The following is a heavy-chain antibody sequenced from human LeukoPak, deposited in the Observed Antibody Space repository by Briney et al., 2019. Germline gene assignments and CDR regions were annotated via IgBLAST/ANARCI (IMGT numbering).Heavy chain of an antibody. CDR1: GGSISSGGFY. CDR2: IYASGIT. Sequence: SETLSLTCTVSGGSISSGGFYWSWLRQPAGKELEWIGHIYASGITSYNPSLKSRVTLSVDTSKNQFSLNLSSVTAADTAVYYCARSARDGYNNYFDYWGQGTLVTVSS. V-gene: IGHV4-61*09. CDR3: ARSARDGYNNYFDY. J-gene: IGHJ4*02. D-gene: IGHD5-24*01.